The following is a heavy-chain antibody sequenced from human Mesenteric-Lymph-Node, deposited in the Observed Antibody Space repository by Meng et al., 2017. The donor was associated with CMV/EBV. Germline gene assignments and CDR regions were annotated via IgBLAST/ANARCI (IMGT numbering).Heavy chain of an antibody. V-gene: IGHV3-21*04. J-gene: IGHJ5*02. CDR2: ISSSSSYI. CDR3: AIRCLGSSTSCMRWFDP. Sequence: GESLKISCAASGFTFSSYSMNWVRQAPGKGLEWVSSISSSSSYIYYADSVKGRFTISRDNAKNSLYLQMNSLRAEDTAVYYCAIRCLGSSTSCMRWFDPWGQGTLVTVSS. CDR1: GFTFSSYS. D-gene: IGHD2-2*01.